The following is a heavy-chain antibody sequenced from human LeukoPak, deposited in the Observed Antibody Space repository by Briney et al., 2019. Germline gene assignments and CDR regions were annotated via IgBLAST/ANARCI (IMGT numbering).Heavy chain of an antibody. D-gene: IGHD3-22*01. V-gene: IGHV4-59*08. CDR3: TRLLDNDSSGDPDTFDM. CDR2: IHYSGRT. CDR1: GGSITSHY. J-gene: IGHJ3*02. Sequence: SQSVSLTCTVSGGSITSHYWSWIRQAPGKGLEWIGFIHYSGRTKYNPSLQSRVTISLDPPEKKFSLKVTSVTAADTAVYYCTRLLDNDSSGDPDTFDMWGQGTVVT.